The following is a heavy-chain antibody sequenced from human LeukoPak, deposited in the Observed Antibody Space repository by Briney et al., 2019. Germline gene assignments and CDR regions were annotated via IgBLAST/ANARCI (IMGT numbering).Heavy chain of an antibody. CDR1: GFTFSSYS. Sequence: GGSLRLSCAASGFTFSSYSMNWVRQAPGKGLEWVSSISSSSSYIYYADSVKGRFTISRDNAKNSLYLQVNSLRAEDTAVYYCARAGSVVVPAATTNWFDPWGQGTLVTVSS. CDR2: ISSSSSYI. J-gene: IGHJ5*02. D-gene: IGHD2-2*01. V-gene: IGHV3-21*01. CDR3: ARAGSVVVPAATTNWFDP.